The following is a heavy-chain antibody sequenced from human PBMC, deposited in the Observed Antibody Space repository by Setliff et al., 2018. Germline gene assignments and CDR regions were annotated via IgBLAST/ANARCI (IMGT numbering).Heavy chain of an antibody. Sequence: SVKVSCKASGDSFSNYAISWVRQAPGQGLEWMGGLIPMFGTPGYAQKFQGRVTVTADESTSTAYMELSSLRSEDTAVYYCARGSVEYSRGWYYFDYWAQGTLVTVSS. CDR1: GDSFSNYA. CDR2: LIPMFGTP. J-gene: IGHJ4*02. D-gene: IGHD6-19*01. CDR3: ARGSVEYSRGWYYFDY. V-gene: IGHV1-69*13.